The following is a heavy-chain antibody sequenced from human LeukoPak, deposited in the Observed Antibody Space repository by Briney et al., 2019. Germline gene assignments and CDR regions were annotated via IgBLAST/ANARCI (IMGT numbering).Heavy chain of an antibody. CDR3: ARDIGGYSSGRRGH. Sequence: ASVKVSCKASGYTFTGYYMHWVRQAPGQGLGWMGRINPNSGGTNYAQKFQGRVTMTRDTSISTAYMELSRLRSDDTAVYHCARDIGGYSSGRRGHWGQGTLVTVSS. CDR1: GYTFTGYY. D-gene: IGHD6-19*01. V-gene: IGHV1-2*06. CDR2: INPNSGGT. J-gene: IGHJ4*02.